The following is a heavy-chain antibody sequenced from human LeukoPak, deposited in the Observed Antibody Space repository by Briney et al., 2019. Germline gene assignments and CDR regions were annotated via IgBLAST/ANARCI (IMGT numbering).Heavy chain of an antibody. V-gene: IGHV5-51*01. CDR2: IYPGDSEA. J-gene: IGHJ4*02. Sequence: GESPKISCETSGYLFTDYWVVWARQMPGKGPEWMGAIYPGDSEARYNPSFQDQVTISVDKSIRSAYLQWRSLKASDTATYYCARHSLWGAVTTHLDYWGQGTLVTVTS. CDR1: GYLFTDYW. D-gene: IGHD2-21*01. CDR3: ARHSLWGAVTTHLDY.